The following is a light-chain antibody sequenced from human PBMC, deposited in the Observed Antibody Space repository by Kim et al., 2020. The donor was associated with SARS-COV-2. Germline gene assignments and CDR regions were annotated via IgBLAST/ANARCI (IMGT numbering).Light chain of an antibody. Sequence: IQLTQSPSTLSASVGDRVTITCRASQSIGGWLAWYQQKPGKAPKLLIHDVSSVESGVPSRFSGSGSETEFTLTISSLQPDDFATYFRQHHSTYPITFGQRTRLEIK. CDR2: DVS. V-gene: IGKV1-5*01. CDR3: QHHSTYPIT. J-gene: IGKJ5*01. CDR1: QSIGGW.